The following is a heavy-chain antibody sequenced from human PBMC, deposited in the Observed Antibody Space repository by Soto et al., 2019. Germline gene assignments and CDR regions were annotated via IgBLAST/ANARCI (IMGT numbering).Heavy chain of an antibody. Sequence: QVQLVQSGAEVKKPGASVKVSCKASGYTFTSYAMHWVRQAPGQRLEWMGWINAGNGNTKYSQKFQGRVTITRDTSASKAYMELSSLRSEDTAVYYCARQYYDFWSADNMDVWGKGTTVTVPS. D-gene: IGHD3-3*01. CDR3: ARQYYDFWSADNMDV. J-gene: IGHJ6*03. CDR2: INAGNGNT. V-gene: IGHV1-3*01. CDR1: GYTFTSYA.